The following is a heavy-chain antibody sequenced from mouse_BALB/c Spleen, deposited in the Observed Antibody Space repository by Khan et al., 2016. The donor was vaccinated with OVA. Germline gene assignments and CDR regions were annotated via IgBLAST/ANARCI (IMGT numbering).Heavy chain of an antibody. CDR1: GYSITSDYA. CDR2: INYSGGT. V-gene: IGHV3-2*02. CDR3: ARWFAY. J-gene: IGHJ3*01. Sequence: EVQLQESGPGLVKPSQSLSLTSTVTGYSITSDYAWNWIRQFPGNKLEWMGYINYSGGTSYLPSLKSRISITRDTSKNQFFLQLNSVTTEDSATYYCARWFAYWGQGTLVTVS.